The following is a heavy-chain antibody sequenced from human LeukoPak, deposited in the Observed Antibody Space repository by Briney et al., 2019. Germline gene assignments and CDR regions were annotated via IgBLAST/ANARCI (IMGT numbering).Heavy chain of an antibody. CDR3: ARYYYDLDYYYGMDV. V-gene: IGHV4-61*02. CDR2: IYTSGST. Sequence: TLSLTCTVSGGSIRSGSYYWSWIRQPAGKGLEWIGRIYTSGSTNYNPSLKSRVTISVDTSKNQFSLKLSSVTAADTAVYYCARYYYDLDYYYGMDVWGHGATVTVSS. CDR1: GGSIRSGSYY. D-gene: IGHD3-3*01. J-gene: IGHJ6*02.